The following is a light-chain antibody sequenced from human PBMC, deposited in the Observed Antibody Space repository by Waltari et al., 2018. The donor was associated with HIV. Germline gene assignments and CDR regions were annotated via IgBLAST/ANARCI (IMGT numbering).Light chain of an antibody. Sequence: DILLTQSPATISVSPGGRVTVSCRASQNVDDKLAWYQQKPGQSPRLLIYHSSVRAAGVPTRFGGAGSATSFTLTITGLQSEDFTLYFCQQYHHWPPLTFGGGSRVELK. J-gene: IGKJ4*01. CDR2: HSS. V-gene: IGKV3D-15*01. CDR3: QQYHHWPPLT. CDR1: QNVDDK.